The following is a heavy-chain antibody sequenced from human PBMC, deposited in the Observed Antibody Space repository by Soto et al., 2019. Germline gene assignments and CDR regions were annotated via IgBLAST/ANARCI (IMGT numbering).Heavy chain of an antibody. CDR2: IKAGKVNT. V-gene: IGHV1-3*05. J-gene: IGHJ6*02. CDR1: GYTFTSYA. D-gene: IGHD2-15*01. CDR3: ARVGRRYCSGGSCYSLGYYYGMDV. Sequence: QVRLVQSGAEEKKPGASVKVSSKASGYTFTSYARHWVRQAPGKRLEWLGWIKAGKVNTKYSQKFQGRVTITRDTSASTAYMELSSLRSEDTAVYYCARVGRRYCSGGSCYSLGYYYGMDVWGQGTTVTVSS.